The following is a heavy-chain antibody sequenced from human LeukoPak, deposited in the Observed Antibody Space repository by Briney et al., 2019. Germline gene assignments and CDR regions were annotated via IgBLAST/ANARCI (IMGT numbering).Heavy chain of an antibody. CDR3: ARHHLGTPYYYYYGMDV. Sequence: GGSLRLSCAASGFTFRSYWMSWVRQAPGKGLEWVANIKQDGSEKYYVDSVKGRFTISRDNAKNSLYLQMNSLRAEDTAVYYCARHHLGTPYYYYYGMDVWGQGTTVTVSS. V-gene: IGHV3-7*01. CDR1: GFTFRSYW. J-gene: IGHJ6*02. CDR2: IKQDGSEK.